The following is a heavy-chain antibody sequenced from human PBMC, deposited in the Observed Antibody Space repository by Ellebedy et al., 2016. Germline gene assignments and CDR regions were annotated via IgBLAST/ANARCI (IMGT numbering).Heavy chain of an antibody. J-gene: IGHJ5*02. CDR1: GFIFVGFG. V-gene: IGHV1-18*04. Sequence: ASVKVSCKTSGFIFVGFGVTWVRHAPGQGLEWMGWISADSDNTNYPQKLQGRVTMTTDTSTTTAYMELRSLRSDETAVYYCARVRAYGDPFDPWGQGTRVTVSS. CDR3: ARVRAYGDPFDP. D-gene: IGHD4-17*01. CDR2: ISADSDNT.